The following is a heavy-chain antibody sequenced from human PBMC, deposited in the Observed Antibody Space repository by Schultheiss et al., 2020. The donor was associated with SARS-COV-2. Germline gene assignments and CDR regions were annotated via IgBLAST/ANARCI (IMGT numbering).Heavy chain of an antibody. CDR3: ARSKQQLGYWYFDL. J-gene: IGHJ2*01. V-gene: IGHV4-39*07. D-gene: IGHD6-13*01. Sequence: SETLSLTCTVSGGSISSSSYYWGWIRQPPGKGLEWIGSIYYSGSTYYNPSLESRVTISVDKSKNQFSLKLSSVTAADTAVYYCARSKQQLGYWYFDLWGRGTLVTVS. CDR1: GGSISSSSYY. CDR2: IYYSGST.